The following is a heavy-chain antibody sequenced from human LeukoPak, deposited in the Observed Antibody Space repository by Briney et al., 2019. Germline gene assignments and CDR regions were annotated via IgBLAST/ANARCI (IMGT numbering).Heavy chain of an antibody. CDR1: GYTLTELS. J-gene: IGHJ4*02. Sequence: GSVRVSCMVSGYTLTELSMHWVRQAPGKGLEWMGGFYPEDGETIYAQTLQGRVTMTEDTFTDTAYMELSSLRSEGTAMYYWATAPPHYPIWNYVWWSYRDACVYWGQGTLVTVSS. D-gene: IGHD3-16*02. V-gene: IGHV1-24*01. CDR2: FYPEDGET. CDR3: ATAPPHYPIWNYVWWSYRDACVY.